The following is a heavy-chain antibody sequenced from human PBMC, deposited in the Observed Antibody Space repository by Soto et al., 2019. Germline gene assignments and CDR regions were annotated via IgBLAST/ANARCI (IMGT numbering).Heavy chain of an antibody. V-gene: IGHV3-9*01. Sequence: PGGSLRLSCAASGFTFDDYAMHWVRQAPGKGLEWVSGISWNSGSIGYADSVKGRFTISRDNAKNSLYLQMNSPRAEDTALYYCAKVLFGRSHYYYYYDMDVWGQGTTVTVSS. CDR3: AKVLFGRSHYYYYYDMDV. CDR1: GFTFDDYA. J-gene: IGHJ6*02. D-gene: IGHD3-10*02. CDR2: ISWNSGSI.